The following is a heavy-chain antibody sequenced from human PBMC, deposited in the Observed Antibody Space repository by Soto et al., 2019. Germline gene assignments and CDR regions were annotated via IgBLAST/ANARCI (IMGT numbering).Heavy chain of an antibody. CDR3: AASPGGWYYYGMDV. D-gene: IGHD3-16*01. CDR1: GFTFTSSA. CDR2: IVVGSGNT. J-gene: IGHJ6*02. V-gene: IGHV1-58*01. Sequence: SVKVSCKASGFTFTSSAVQWVRQARGQRLEWIGWIVVGSGNTNYAQKFQERVTITRDMSTSTAYMELSSLRSEDTAVYYCAASPGGWYYYGMDVWGQGTTVTAP.